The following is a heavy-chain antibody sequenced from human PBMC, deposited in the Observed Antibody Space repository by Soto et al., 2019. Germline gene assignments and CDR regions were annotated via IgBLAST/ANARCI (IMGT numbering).Heavy chain of an antibody. CDR1: GGTFSRHA. Sequence: SSVKVSCKTSGGTFSRHAINWVRQAPGQGLEWMGGIIPMFGTTNYAQKFKGRVTISADESTSTAYMELSSLRSEDAAVYYCARAAINGSSWYLWFDPWGQGTLGTVS. J-gene: IGHJ5*02. D-gene: IGHD6-13*01. CDR2: IIPMFGTT. CDR3: ARAAINGSSWYLWFDP. V-gene: IGHV1-69*13.